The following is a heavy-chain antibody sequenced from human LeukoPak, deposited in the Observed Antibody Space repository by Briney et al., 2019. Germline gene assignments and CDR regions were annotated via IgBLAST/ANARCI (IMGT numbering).Heavy chain of an antibody. V-gene: IGHV4-4*07. CDR1: GGSISSYY. CDR2: INTSRST. J-gene: IGHJ4*02. CDR3: ARVRPSYYDSSGYDVNYFDY. D-gene: IGHD3-22*01. Sequence: SETLFSICTAAGGSISSYYWSWIRHPAGNKLLWIGPINTSRSTNYEPSLKCRVTMSVDTSKNQFSLKLSSVTDADTAVYYCARVRPSYYDSSGYDVNYFDYWGQGTLVTVSS.